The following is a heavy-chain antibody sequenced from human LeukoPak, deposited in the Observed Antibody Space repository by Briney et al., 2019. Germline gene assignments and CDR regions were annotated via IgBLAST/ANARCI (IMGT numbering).Heavy chain of an antibody. Sequence: GGSLRLSCAASGFTFSSYSLNWVRQAPGKGLEWVSSISRSTSYIYYADSVKGRFTISRDNAKNSLYLQMNSLRAEDTAVYYCARDNIAVSGWGWLDPWGQGTLVTVSS. CDR3: ARDNIAVSGWGWLDP. CDR2: ISRSTSYI. D-gene: IGHD6-19*01. J-gene: IGHJ5*02. V-gene: IGHV3-21*01. CDR1: GFTFSSYS.